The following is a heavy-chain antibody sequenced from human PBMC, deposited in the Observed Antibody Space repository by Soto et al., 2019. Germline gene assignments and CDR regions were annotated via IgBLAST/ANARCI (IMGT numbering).Heavy chain of an antibody. Sequence: QVQLVQSGAEVKKPGSSVKISCKASGGTFINCIFSWVRQAPGQGLEWMGGIIPMFGKANYAQKFQDRVTITADESTSTAYMELNSPRSEDTAVYYCVRRGPHWDSIALRRPDVLDVWGQGTMVTVSS. CDR3: VRRGPHWDSIALRRPDVLDV. CDR1: GGTFINCI. J-gene: IGHJ3*01. V-gene: IGHV1-69*01. CDR2: IIPMFGKA. D-gene: IGHD6-6*01.